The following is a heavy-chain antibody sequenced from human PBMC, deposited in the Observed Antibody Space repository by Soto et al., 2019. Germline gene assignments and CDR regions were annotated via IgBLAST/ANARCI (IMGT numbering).Heavy chain of an antibody. Sequence: GGSLRLSCAASGFTFSSYGMHWVRQAPGKGLEWVAVIWYDGSNKYYADSVKGRFTISRDNSKNTLYLQMNSLRAEDTAVYYCARDPSQSYYDILTGYYPFYYFDYWGQGTLVTVSS. CDR2: IWYDGSNK. CDR1: GFTFSSYG. J-gene: IGHJ4*02. D-gene: IGHD3-9*01. V-gene: IGHV3-33*01. CDR3: ARDPSQSYYDILTGYYPFYYFDY.